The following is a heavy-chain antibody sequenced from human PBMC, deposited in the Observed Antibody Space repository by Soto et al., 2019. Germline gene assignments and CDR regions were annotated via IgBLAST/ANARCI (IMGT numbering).Heavy chain of an antibody. D-gene: IGHD4-4*01. CDR1: GYTFTSYY. J-gene: IGHJ6*02. V-gene: IGHV1-46*01. CDR3: ARDLTSTVTTSYYYYGMDV. CDR2: INPSGGST. Sequence: XSVKVSFNASGYTFTSYYMHLVRHTPGQGLEWMGIINPSGGSTSYAQKFQGRVTMTRDTSTSTVYMELSSLRSEDTAVYYCARDLTSTVTTSYYYYGMDVWGQGTTVTVSS.